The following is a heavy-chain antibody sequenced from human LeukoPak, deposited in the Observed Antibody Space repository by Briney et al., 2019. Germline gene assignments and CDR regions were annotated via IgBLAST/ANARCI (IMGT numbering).Heavy chain of an antibody. D-gene: IGHD3/OR15-3a*01. CDR2: IYYSGNT. V-gene: IGHV4-38-2*02. CDR1: GYSISNGYY. Sequence: SETLSLTCTVSGYSISNGYYWGWIRQPPGKGLEWIGSIYYSGNTYYNASLKSRVTISIDTSKNQFSLKLTSVTAADTAVYYCARQTGSGLFILPGGQGTLVTVPS. J-gene: IGHJ4*02. CDR3: ARQTGSGLFILP.